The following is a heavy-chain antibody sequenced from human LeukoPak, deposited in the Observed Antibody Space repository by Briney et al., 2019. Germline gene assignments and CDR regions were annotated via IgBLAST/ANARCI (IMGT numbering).Heavy chain of an antibody. CDR1: GGPISSGSYY. J-gene: IGHJ4*02. CDR2: IYTSGST. CDR3: ASSSSGYSY. D-gene: IGHD3-22*01. Sequence: SQTLSLTCTVSGGPISSGSYYWSWIRQPAGKGLEWIGRIYTSGSTNYNPSLKSRVTISVDTSKNQFSLKLSSVTAADTAVYYCASSSSGYSYWGQGTLVTVSS. V-gene: IGHV4-61*02.